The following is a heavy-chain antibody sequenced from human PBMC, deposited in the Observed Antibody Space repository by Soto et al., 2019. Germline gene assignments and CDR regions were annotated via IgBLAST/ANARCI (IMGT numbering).Heavy chain of an antibody. V-gene: IGHV4-31*03. D-gene: IGHD3-3*02. Sequence: QVQLQESGPGLVQPSQTLSLTCSVSGVSISSHDHYWSWIRQYPGKALEWIGSIYYNGNPYDNPSLKSRVTISVDTSKNHFSLKLTSVTAADTAVYYCTRGQDMYKLGFWGQGTLVTVSS. CDR2: IYYNGNP. CDR3: TRGQDMYKLGF. CDR1: GVSISSHDHY. J-gene: IGHJ4*02.